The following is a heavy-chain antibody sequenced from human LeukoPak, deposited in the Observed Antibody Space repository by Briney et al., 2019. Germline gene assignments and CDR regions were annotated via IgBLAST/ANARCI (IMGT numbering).Heavy chain of an antibody. J-gene: IGHJ4*02. V-gene: IGHV1-18*01. CDR1: GYMFVSYG. D-gene: IGHD3-10*01. CDR2: ISAYNGNT. Sequence: ASVKVSCKASGYMFVSYGITWVRQAPGQGLEWTGWISAYNGNTKSAQNLQGRVIMTTDTSTNTAHMELRSLRSDDTAVYHCARIASDGSGTNHYWGQGTQVIVSS. CDR3: ARIASDGSGTNHY.